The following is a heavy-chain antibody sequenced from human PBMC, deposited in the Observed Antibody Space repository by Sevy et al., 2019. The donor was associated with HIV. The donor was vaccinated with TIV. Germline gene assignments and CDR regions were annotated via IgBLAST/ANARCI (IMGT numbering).Heavy chain of an antibody. V-gene: IGHV3-74*01. CDR3: ISDMYGIDY. CDR1: GFTYTNYW. J-gene: IGHJ4*02. CDR2: VDNDGSGT. D-gene: IGHD2-8*01. Sequence: GGSLRLSCAASGFTYTNYWMHWVRQAPGKGLVWVSRVDNDGSGTNYADSVKGRFTISRDNAKNTVYLQMNSLRAEDTAVYYSISDMYGIDYWGQGTLVTVSS.